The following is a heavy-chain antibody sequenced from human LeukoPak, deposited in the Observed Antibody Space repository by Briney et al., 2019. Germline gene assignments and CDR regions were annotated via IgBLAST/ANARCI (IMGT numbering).Heavy chain of an antibody. CDR2: IYSGGST. V-gene: IGHV3-53*01. J-gene: IGHJ6*02. Sequence: GGSLRLSCAASGFTVSSNYMSWVRQAPGKGLEWVSVIYSGGSTYYADSVKGRFTISRDNSKNTLYLQMNSLRAEDTAVYYCARSRYSYGYISYGMDVWGQGTTVTVS. CDR3: ARSRYSYGYISYGMDV. D-gene: IGHD5-18*01. CDR1: GFTVSSNY.